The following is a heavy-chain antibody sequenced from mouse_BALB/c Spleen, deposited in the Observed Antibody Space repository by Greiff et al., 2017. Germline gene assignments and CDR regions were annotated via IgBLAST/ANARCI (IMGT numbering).Heavy chain of an antibody. V-gene: IGHV14-3*02. Sequence: VQLQQSGAELVKPGASVKLSCTASGFNFKDSYMHWVKQRPEQGLEWIGRITRANGNTNYDPKFKGKATITADTSSNTAYQQLSSLTSEDTAVYYCTREMYYDDYDDWGEGTTVTVSS. CDR3: TREMYYDDYDD. CDR2: ITRANGNT. CDR1: GFNFKDSY. J-gene: IGHJ1*01. D-gene: IGHD1-1*01.